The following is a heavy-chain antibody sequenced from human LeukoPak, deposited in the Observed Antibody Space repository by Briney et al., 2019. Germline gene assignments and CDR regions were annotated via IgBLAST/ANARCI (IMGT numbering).Heavy chain of an antibody. J-gene: IGHJ4*02. CDR1: GFTFTRHA. D-gene: IGHD1-26*01. Sequence: GGSLRLSCAASGFTFTRHAMNWVRQAPGKGLEWVAVISYDGSNKYYADSVKGRFTISRDNSKNTLYLQMNSLRAEDTAVYYCAKEIGSYSYYFDYWGQGTLVTVSS. CDR3: AKEIGSYSYYFDY. CDR2: ISYDGSNK. V-gene: IGHV3-30-3*01.